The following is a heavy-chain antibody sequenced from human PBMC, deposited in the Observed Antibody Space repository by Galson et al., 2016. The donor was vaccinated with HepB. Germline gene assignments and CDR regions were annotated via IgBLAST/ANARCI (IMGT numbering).Heavy chain of an antibody. CDR3: AHSQWQMLRY. D-gene: IGHD6-19*01. CDR2: IYWDDDK. J-gene: IGHJ4*02. Sequence: VTPTQTLALPCTFSGFSLSATGVGVGWIRQPPGKALEWLAVIYWDDDKRYSPSLKSRLTIAKDTSKNQVVLTMTNIDPADTATYYCAHSQWQMLRYWGQGALVTVSA. V-gene: IGHV2-5*02. CDR1: GFSLSATGVG.